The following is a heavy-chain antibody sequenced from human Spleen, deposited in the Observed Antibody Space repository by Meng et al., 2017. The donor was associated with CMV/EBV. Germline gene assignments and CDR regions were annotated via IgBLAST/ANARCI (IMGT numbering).Heavy chain of an antibody. D-gene: IGHD4-11*01. V-gene: IGHV4-4*02. CDR3: ARAKYSNRFGGFDY. CDR1: GGSISSSNW. J-gene: IGHJ4*02. Sequence: VSGGSISSSNWWSWVRQPPRKGLEWIGEIYHSGSTNYNPSLKSRVTISVDKSKNQFSLKLSSVTAADTAVYYCARAKYSNRFGGFDYWGQGTLVTVSS. CDR2: IYHSGST.